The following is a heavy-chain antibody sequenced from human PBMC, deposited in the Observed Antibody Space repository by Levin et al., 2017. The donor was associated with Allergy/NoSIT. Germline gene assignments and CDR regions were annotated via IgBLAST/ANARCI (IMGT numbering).Heavy chain of an antibody. D-gene: IGHD6-19*01. J-gene: IGHJ5*02. CDR2: IYYSGST. V-gene: IGHV4-39*01. CDR1: GGSISSSSYY. CDR3: ARLSSEERIAVAGTAPNWFDP. Sequence: KASETLSLTCTVSGGSISSSSYYWGWIRQPPGTGLEWIGSIYYSGSTYYNPSLKSRVTISVDTSKNQFSLKLSSVTAADTAVYYCARLSSEERIAVAGTAPNWFDPWGQGTLVTVSS.